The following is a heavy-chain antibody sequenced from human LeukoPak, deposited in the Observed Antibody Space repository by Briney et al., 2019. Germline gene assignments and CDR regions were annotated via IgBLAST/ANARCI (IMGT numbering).Heavy chain of an antibody. J-gene: IGHJ4*02. CDR1: GFTFSSYA. V-gene: IGHV3-23*01. CDR3: AKDHSWPPYFDY. CDR2: ISGSGGGT. Sequence: GGSLRLSCAASGFTFSSYAMSWVRQAPGKGLEWVSAISGSGGGTYYADSVKGRFTISRGNSKNTLYLQMNSLRAEDTAVYYCAKDHSWPPYFDYWGQGTLVTVSS.